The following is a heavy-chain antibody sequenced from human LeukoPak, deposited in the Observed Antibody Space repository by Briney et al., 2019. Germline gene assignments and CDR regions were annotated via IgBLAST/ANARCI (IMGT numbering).Heavy chain of an antibody. V-gene: IGHV3-49*03. J-gene: IGHJ4*02. CDR3: TTRWGIVGATPADY. CDR1: GFTFGDYA. CDR2: INNRASGGAI. Sequence: GGSLRLSCTTSGFTFGDYAVSWFRQPPGKGLEWVGFINNRASGGAIEYVASVKGRFIISRDDSKSIAYLQMNSLKTEDTAMYYCTTRWGIVGATPADYWGQGTLVTVSS. D-gene: IGHD1-26*01.